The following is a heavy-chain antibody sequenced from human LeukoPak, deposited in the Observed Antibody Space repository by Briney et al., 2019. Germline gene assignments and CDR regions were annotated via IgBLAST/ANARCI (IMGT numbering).Heavy chain of an antibody. V-gene: IGHV3-15*01. CDR2: IRSKTDGGTA. D-gene: IGHD3/OR15-3a*01. CDR3: STWTDLYDY. CDR1: GFTFSDAW. J-gene: IGHJ4*02. Sequence: GGSLRLSCAASGFTFSDAWMSWVRQAPGKGLDWVGRIRSKTDGGTADHAASVKDRFTISRDDSQNMLYLQMNSLKTEDTAVYYCSTWTDLYDYWGQGTLVTVSS.